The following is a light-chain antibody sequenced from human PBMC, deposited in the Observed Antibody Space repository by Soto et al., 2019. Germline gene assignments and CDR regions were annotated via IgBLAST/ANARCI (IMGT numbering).Light chain of an antibody. Sequence: DIQMTQSPSSLSASVGDRVTITCQASHDINNYLNWYQQKPGKAPKLLIYDASNLKTGVPSRFSGSGSGTDFTFTISNLQPEDIATYYCQQFADLPFTFGPGTKVDIK. CDR2: DAS. CDR3: QQFADLPFT. V-gene: IGKV1-33*01. J-gene: IGKJ3*01. CDR1: HDINNY.